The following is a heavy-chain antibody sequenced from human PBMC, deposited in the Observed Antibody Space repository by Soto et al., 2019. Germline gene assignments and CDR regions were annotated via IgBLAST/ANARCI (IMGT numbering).Heavy chain of an antibody. CDR1: GGTFSSQG. Sequence: ASVKVSCTASGGTFSSQGVSWVRQAPGQGLEWMGGIIPIFGTSNYAQKFQGRVTITADESTSTAYMELSSLTSEDTAVYYCARGEVATIRSFHYYGIDVWGQGTTVTVSS. CDR2: IIPIFGTS. CDR3: ARGEVATIRSFHYYGIDV. D-gene: IGHD5-12*01. J-gene: IGHJ6*01. V-gene: IGHV1-69*13.